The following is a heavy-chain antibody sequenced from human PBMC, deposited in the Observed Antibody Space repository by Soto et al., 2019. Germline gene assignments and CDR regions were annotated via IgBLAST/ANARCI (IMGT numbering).Heavy chain of an antibody. CDR3: AREGDSSGWYGHYYYYMDV. Sequence: GASVKVSWKASGYTFTSYGISWVRQAPGQRLEWMGWISAYNGNTNYAQKLQGRVTMTTDTSTSTAYMELRSLRSDDTAVYYCAREGDSSGWYGHYYYYMDVWGKGTTVTVSS. J-gene: IGHJ6*03. CDR2: ISAYNGNT. V-gene: IGHV1-18*01. CDR1: GYTFTSYG. D-gene: IGHD6-19*01.